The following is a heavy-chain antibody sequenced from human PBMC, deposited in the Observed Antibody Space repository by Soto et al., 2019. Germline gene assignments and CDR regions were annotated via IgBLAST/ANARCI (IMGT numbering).Heavy chain of an antibody. Sequence: GGSLRLSCAASGFTFSSYGMHWVRQAPGKGLEWVAVIWYDGSNKYYADSVKGRFTISRDNSKNTLYLQMNSLRAEDTAVYYCARDLVRGSCSWYSGPNYYYYGMDVCGQGTTVIVSS. CDR3: ARDLVRGSCSWYSGPNYYYYGMDV. CDR2: IWYDGSNK. CDR1: GFTFSSYG. V-gene: IGHV3-33*01. J-gene: IGHJ6*02. D-gene: IGHD6-13*01.